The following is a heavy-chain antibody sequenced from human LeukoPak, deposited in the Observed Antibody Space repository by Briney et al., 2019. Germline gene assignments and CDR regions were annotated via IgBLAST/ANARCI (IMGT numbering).Heavy chain of an antibody. Sequence: VASVKVSCKASGYTFTGYYMHWVRQAPGQGLEWMGWINPNSGGTNYAQKFQGRVTMTRDTSISTAYMELTRLRSDDTAVHYCARDRPPRAFDIWGQGTMVTVSS. CDR2: INPNSGGT. V-gene: IGHV1-2*02. CDR3: ARDRPPRAFDI. D-gene: IGHD6-6*01. CDR1: GYTFTGYY. J-gene: IGHJ3*02.